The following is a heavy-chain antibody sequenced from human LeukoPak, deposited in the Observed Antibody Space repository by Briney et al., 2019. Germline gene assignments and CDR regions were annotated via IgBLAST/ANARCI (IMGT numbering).Heavy chain of an antibody. V-gene: IGHV1-18*01. Sequence: ASVKVSCKASGYTFTSYGISWVRQAPGQGLEWMGWISAYNGNTNYAQKLQGRVTMTTDTSTSTAYMELSSLRSEDTAVHYCARGSNYYDSSGNHDAFDIWGQGTMVTVSS. CDR1: GYTFTSYG. CDR3: ARGSNYYDSSGNHDAFDI. J-gene: IGHJ3*02. CDR2: ISAYNGNT. D-gene: IGHD3-22*01.